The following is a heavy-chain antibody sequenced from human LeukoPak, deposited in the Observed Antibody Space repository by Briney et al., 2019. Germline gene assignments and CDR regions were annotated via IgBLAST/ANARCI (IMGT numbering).Heavy chain of an antibody. V-gene: IGHV3-23*01. D-gene: IGHD1-26*01. CDR2: ISGSGGST. CDR1: GFTFSSYG. CDR3: AKLKGGHYYYYYMDV. Sequence: PGGSLRLSCAASGFTFSSYGRSWVRQAPGKGLEWVSAISGSGGSTYYADSVKGRFTISRDNSKNTLYLQMDSLRAEDTAVYYCAKLKGGHYYYYYMDVWGKGTTVTISS. J-gene: IGHJ6*03.